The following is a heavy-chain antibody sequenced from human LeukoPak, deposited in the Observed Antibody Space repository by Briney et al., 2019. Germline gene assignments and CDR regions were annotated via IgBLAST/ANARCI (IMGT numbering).Heavy chain of an antibody. Sequence: SETLSLTCTVSGGSISTSSYYWGWVRQPPGKGLEWIGNIFYSGSTYYSPSLRSRVTISLDTSKNQFFLKVSSVTAADTAVYYCARAYSAYDSFDYWGQGTLVTVSS. CDR1: GGSISTSSYY. J-gene: IGHJ4*02. V-gene: IGHV4-39*07. CDR3: ARAYSAYDSFDY. D-gene: IGHD5-12*01. CDR2: IFYSGST.